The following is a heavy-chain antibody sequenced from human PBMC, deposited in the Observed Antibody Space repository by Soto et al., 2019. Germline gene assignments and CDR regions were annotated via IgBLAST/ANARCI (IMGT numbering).Heavy chain of an antibody. V-gene: IGHV4-31*03. CDR1: GGSISSGDYY. CDR3: SRLDRSGFSYRLDT. Sequence: SETLSLTCTVSGGSISSGDYYWSWIRQHPGKGLEWIGTIYFSGTTYYNPSLKSRVTISVDTSKSQFSLKLSSVTAADTAVYYCSRLDRSGFSYRLDTWGQGTLVTGS. D-gene: IGHD3-22*01. J-gene: IGHJ5*02. CDR2: IYFSGTT.